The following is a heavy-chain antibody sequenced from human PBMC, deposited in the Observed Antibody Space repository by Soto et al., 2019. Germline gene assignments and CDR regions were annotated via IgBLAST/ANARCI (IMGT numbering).Heavy chain of an antibody. D-gene: IGHD1-26*01. CDR3: ARQVGGGIDY. J-gene: IGHJ4*02. Sequence: SQTLSLTCVISGDSVSSNSAAWNWIRQSPSRGLEWLGRTYYRSKWHNDYAISVKSRITVNPATSKNLFSLQLNSVTPEDTAVYYCARQVGGGIDYWGQGTLVTVSS. V-gene: IGHV6-1*01. CDR1: GDSVSSNSAA. CDR2: TYYRSKWHN.